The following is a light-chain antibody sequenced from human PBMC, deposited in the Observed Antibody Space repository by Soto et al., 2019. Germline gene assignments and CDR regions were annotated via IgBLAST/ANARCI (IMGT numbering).Light chain of an antibody. CDR3: TSYADGTNIV. CDR1: SSDVGSYKC. V-gene: IGLV2-8*01. Sequence: QSALTQPPSASGSPGQSVTISCTGTSSDVGSYKCVSWYQQHPGKAPKVIIYEVTKRPSGVPDRFSGSKSGNTASLTVSGLQAEDEADHYCTSYADGTNIVFGAGSKVTVL. J-gene: IGLJ1*01. CDR2: EVT.